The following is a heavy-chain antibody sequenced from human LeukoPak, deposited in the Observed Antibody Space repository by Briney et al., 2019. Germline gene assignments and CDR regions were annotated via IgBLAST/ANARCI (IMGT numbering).Heavy chain of an antibody. V-gene: IGHV3-30*04. Sequence: GGSLRLSCAASGFIFSSYTMHWVRQAPGKGLEWVAVISYDGNNKYYADSVKGRFTISRDISKSALYLQMNSLRAGDAAVYYCARKGGTDLNYRHFDYWGHRALVTVST. CDR1: GFIFSSYT. CDR3: ARKGGTDLNYRHFDY. CDR2: ISYDGNNK. D-gene: IGHD3-10*01. J-gene: IGHJ4*01.